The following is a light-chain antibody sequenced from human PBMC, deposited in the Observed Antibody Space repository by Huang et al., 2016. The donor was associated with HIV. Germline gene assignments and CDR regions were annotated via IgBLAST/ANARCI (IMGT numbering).Light chain of an antibody. J-gene: IGKJ1*01. CDR3: MQGTHWPGT. CDR1: QSLVSGDGGTY. CDR2: QVS. V-gene: IGKV2-30*01. Sequence: DVVMTQSPLSLPVTLGQPASIFCRSSQSLVSGDGGTYLNWFQQRPGQSPRRLLYQVSNRDSGVPHRGSGSGSGTLFTLRINTVEAEDVAIYYCMQGTHWPGTFGPGTKLDI.